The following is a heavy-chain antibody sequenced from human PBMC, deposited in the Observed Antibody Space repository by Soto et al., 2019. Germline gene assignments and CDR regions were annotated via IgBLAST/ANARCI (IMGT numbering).Heavy chain of an antibody. J-gene: IGHJ4*02. Sequence: GASVKLSCKVCGDSITDLSMHWVRQAPKKGLEWMGGFDPEDGETIYAQKFQGRVTMTEDTSTDTAYMELSSLRSEDTAVYYCATDFLLRDGDYVFLKSVVREMYYCWGQGTLVTVSS. V-gene: IGHV1-24*01. CDR2: FDPEDGET. D-gene: IGHD4-17*01. CDR3: ATDFLLRDGDYVFLKSVVREMYYC. CDR1: GDSITDLS.